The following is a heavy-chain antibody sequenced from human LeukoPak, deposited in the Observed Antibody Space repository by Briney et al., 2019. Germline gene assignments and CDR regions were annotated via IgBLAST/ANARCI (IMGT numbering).Heavy chain of an antibody. D-gene: IGHD3-16*02. V-gene: IGHV4-59*01. CDR2: IYYSGST. CDR3: ARLMITFGGVIVDY. Sequence: PSETLSLTCTVSGGSISSYYWSWIRQPPGKGLEWIGYIYYSGSTNYNPSLKSRVTISVDTSKNQFSLKLSSVTAADTAVYYCARLMITFGGVIVDYWGQGTLVTVSS. CDR1: GGSISSYY. J-gene: IGHJ4*02.